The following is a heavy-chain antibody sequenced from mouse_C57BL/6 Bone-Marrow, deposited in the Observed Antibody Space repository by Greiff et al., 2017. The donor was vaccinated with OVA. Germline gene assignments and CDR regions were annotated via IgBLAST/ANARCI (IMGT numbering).Heavy chain of an antibody. J-gene: IGHJ3*01. Sequence: VQLQQSGPELVKPGASVKISCKASGYAFSSSWMNWVKQRPGKGLEWIGRIYPGDGDTNYNGKFKGKATLTADKSSSTAYMQLSSLTSEDSAVYFCAREGWLPISWFAYWGQGTLVTVSA. CDR3: AREGWLPISWFAY. D-gene: IGHD2-3*01. CDR2: IYPGDGDT. V-gene: IGHV1-82*01. CDR1: GYAFSSSW.